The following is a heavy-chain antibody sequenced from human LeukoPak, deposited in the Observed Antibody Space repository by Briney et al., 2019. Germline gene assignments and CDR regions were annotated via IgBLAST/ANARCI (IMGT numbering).Heavy chain of an antibody. CDR2: INHSAST. CDR1: GGSFSGYY. V-gene: IGHV4-34*01. Sequence: SETLPLTCAVYGGSFSGYYWSWIRQPPGKGLEWIGEINHSASTNYNPPLKSRVTISVDTSKNQFSLKLSSVTAADTAVYYCARLTLTGSLNWGQGTLVTVSS. CDR3: ARLTLTGSLN. D-gene: IGHD7-27*01. J-gene: IGHJ4*02.